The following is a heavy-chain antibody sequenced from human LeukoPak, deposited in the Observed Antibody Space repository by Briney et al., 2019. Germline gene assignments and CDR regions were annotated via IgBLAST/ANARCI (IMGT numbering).Heavy chain of an antibody. Sequence: PSETLSLTCAVYGGSFSGYYWSWIRQTPGKGLEWSGEINHSGSTNYNPSLNSRVTISVDTSKNQFSLKLSSVTAAATDVYYCARGIQWLRRGGFDYWGQGTLVTVSS. J-gene: IGHJ4*02. CDR3: ARGIQWLRRGGFDY. CDR2: INHSGST. CDR1: GGSFSGYY. V-gene: IGHV4-34*01. D-gene: IGHD5-12*01.